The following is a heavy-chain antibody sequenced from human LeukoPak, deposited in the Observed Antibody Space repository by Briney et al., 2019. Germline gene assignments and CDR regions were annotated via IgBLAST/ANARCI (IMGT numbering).Heavy chain of an antibody. J-gene: IGHJ6*02. CDR3: ARDARETEIAVAGHAIYYYYGMDV. D-gene: IGHD6-19*01. V-gene: IGHV3-30-3*01. Sequence: GRSLRLSCAASGFTFSSYAMHWVRQAPGKGPEWVAVISYDGSNKYYADSVKGRFTISRDNSKNTLYLQMNSLRAEDTAVYYCARDARETEIAVAGHAIYYYYGMDVWGQGTTVTVSS. CDR2: ISYDGSNK. CDR1: GFTFSSYA.